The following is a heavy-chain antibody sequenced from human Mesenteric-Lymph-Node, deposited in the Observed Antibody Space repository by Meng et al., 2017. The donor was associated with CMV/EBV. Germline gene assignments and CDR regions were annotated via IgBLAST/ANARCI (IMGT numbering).Heavy chain of an antibody. V-gene: IGHV3-74*01. CDR3: ARDETVRDDFWSGYYYYYYYGMDV. J-gene: IGHJ6*02. CDR1: GFTFSGYW. CDR2: INGDGRRP. Sequence: SCGGSGFTFSGYWMHWVRQAPGKGLVWVSRINGDGRRPSYADSVKGRFTISRDNAKNSLYLQMNSLRAEDTAVYYCARDETVRDDFWSGYYYYYYYGMDVWGQGTTVTVSS. D-gene: IGHD3-3*01.